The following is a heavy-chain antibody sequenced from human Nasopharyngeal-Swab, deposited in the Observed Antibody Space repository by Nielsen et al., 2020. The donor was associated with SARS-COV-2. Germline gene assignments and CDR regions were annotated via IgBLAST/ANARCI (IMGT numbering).Heavy chain of an antibody. CDR2: INSDLTIT. CDR1: GFTISGYW. Sequence: ESLKIYCAASGFTISGYWMHWVRQVPGKGLVWVSRINSDLTITSYADSVRGRFTTSRDNAKNTLYLQMNSLGVEDTGVYHCARDTDFDYWGQGTPVTVSS. J-gene: IGHJ4*02. D-gene: IGHD4-11*01. CDR3: ARDTDFDY. V-gene: IGHV3-74*01.